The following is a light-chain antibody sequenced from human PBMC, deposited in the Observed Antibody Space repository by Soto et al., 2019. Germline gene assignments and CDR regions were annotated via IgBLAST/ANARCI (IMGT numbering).Light chain of an antibody. Sequence: DIVMTQSPDSLAVSLGERATINCKSSQSVLYSSNNKNYLAWYQQKPGQHPKLLIYWASTLASGVPDRFSGSGSGTDFTLTISSLQAEDVAVYYCQQYYSTPPTFGQGTKVEIK. J-gene: IGKJ1*01. V-gene: IGKV4-1*01. CDR3: QQYYSTPPT. CDR2: WAS. CDR1: QSVLYSSNNKNY.